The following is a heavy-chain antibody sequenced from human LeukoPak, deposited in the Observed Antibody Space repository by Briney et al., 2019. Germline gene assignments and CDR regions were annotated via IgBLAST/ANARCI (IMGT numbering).Heavy chain of an antibody. CDR2: ISAHNGNT. J-gene: IGHJ5*02. Sequence: GASVKVSCKASGYTFTSYGISWVRQAPGQGLEWMGWISAHNGNTNYAQKLQGRVTMTTDTSTSTAYMELRSLRSDDTAVYYCARVYGSGSYTRWFDPWGQGTLVTVSS. V-gene: IGHV1-18*01. CDR3: ARVYGSGSYTRWFDP. D-gene: IGHD3-10*01. CDR1: GYTFTSYG.